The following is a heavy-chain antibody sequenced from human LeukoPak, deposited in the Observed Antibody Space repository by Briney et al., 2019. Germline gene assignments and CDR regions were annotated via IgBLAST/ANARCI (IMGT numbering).Heavy chain of an antibody. Sequence: PGRSLRLSCAASGFTFSSYAMHWVRQAPGKGLEWVAVISYDGNNKYYADSVKGRFTISRDNSMNTLYLQMNSLTAEDTAVYYCARDGIDYWGQGTLVTVSS. CDR2: ISYDGNNK. J-gene: IGHJ4*02. CDR1: GFTFSSYA. V-gene: IGHV3-30-3*01. CDR3: ARDGIDY. D-gene: IGHD1-26*01.